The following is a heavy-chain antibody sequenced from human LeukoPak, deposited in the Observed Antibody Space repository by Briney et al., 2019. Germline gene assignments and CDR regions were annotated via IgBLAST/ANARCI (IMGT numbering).Heavy chain of an antibody. CDR2: IIPILGIA. CDR1: GGTFSSYA. V-gene: IGHV1-69*04. Sequence: SVKVSCKASGGTFSSYAISWVRQAPGQGREWMGRIIPILGIANYAQKFQGRVTITADKSTSTAYMELSSLRSEDTAVYYCARDHYDSSGYIFDYWGRGTLVTVSS. D-gene: IGHD3-22*01. CDR3: ARDHYDSSGYIFDY. J-gene: IGHJ4*02.